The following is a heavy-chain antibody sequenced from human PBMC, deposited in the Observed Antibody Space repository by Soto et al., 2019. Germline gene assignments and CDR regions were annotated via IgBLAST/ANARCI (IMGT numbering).Heavy chain of an antibody. V-gene: IGHV1-69*13. D-gene: IGHD4-4*01. CDR1: GGTFSSYS. Sequence: ASVKVSCKASGGTFSSYSISWVRQAPGQGLEWMGGIIPIFGTTNYAQRFQGRVTITADESTSTTYMELSSLRSEDTAVYYCARSPPATVTREWNYYGMDVWGQGTTVTVSS. CDR2: IIPIFGTT. J-gene: IGHJ6*02. CDR3: ARSPPATVTREWNYYGMDV.